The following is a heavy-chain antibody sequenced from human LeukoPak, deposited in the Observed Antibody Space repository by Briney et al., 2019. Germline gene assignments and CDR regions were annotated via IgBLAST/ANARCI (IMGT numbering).Heavy chain of an antibody. Sequence: SETLSLTCTVSGGSISSYYWSWIRQPPGKGLEWIGYIYYSGSTNYNPSLKSRVTISVDTSKNQFSLKLSSVTAADTAVYYCARELGVVAAPGFYYYGMDVWGQGTTVTVSS. J-gene: IGHJ6*02. CDR2: IYYSGST. CDR3: ARELGVVAAPGFYYYGMDV. CDR1: GGSISSYY. D-gene: IGHD2-15*01. V-gene: IGHV4-59*12.